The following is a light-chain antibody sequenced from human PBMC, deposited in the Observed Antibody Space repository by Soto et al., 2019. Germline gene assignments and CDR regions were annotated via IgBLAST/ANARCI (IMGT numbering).Light chain of an antibody. J-gene: IGKJ1*01. CDR3: KQYDRT. CDR1: QYVGTR. V-gene: IGKV3-20*01. Sequence: QSPAILSVCRGGNTTLSCRASQYVGTRLAWYQHKPGQAPRLLIYYTSSRATGIPDRFSGSGSGTDFTLTISRLEPEDFAVYYCKQYDRTFCQGTKVDIK. CDR2: YTS.